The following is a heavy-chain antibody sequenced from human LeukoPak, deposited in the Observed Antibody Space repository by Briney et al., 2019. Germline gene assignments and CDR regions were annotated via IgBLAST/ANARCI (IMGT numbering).Heavy chain of an antibody. CDR2: IQGIDSTT. CDR3: AKAHGGYYDSSGYYY. D-gene: IGHD3-22*01. J-gene: IGHJ4*02. V-gene: IGHV3-23*01. Sequence: PGGSLRLSCTASGFTFAGYAMSWVRQAPGKGLEWVSSIQGIDSTTYYADSVKGRFTVSRDNSKNTLYLQMNSLRVEDTAVYYCAKAHGGYYDSSGYYYWGQGTLVTVSS. CDR1: GFTFAGYA.